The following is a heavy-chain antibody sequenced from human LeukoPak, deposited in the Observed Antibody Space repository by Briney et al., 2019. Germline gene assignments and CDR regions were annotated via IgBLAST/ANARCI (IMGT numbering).Heavy chain of an antibody. CDR2: IGGSGGST. V-gene: IGHV3-23*01. J-gene: IGHJ6*02. CDR1: GFTFSSYA. D-gene: IGHD2-21*02. CDR3: AKAAPYCGGDCHYYYYGMDV. Sequence: GGSLRLSCAASGFTFSSYAMSWVRQAPGKGLEWVSAIGGSGGSTFYADSVKGRFTISRDNSKDTLHLQMNSLRAEDTAVYYCAKAAPYCGGDCHYYYYGMDVWGQGTTVTVSS.